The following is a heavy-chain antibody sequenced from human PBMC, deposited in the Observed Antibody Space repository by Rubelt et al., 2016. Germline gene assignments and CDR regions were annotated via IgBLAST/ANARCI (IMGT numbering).Heavy chain of an antibody. CDR2: ISSSGSTI. Sequence: EVQLVESGGGLVQPGGSLRLSCAASGFTFSSYEMNWVRQAPGKGLEWVSYISSSGSTIYYADSVKGRFTIVRDNAKNSLYLQMNSLRAEDTAVYYCARSYYDFWSGPDLPDYWGQGTLVTVSS. D-gene: IGHD3-3*01. V-gene: IGHV3-48*03. J-gene: IGHJ4*02. CDR1: GFTFSSYE. CDR3: ARSYYDFWSGPDLPDY.